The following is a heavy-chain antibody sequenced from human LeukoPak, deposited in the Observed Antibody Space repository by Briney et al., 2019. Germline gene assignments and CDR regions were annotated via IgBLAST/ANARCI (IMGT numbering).Heavy chain of an antibody. CDR3: ARDFRTGGY. Sequence: TGGSLRLSRAAAGFTFSNYWMNWVRQAPGKGLEWVANIKQDGSEKYYVDSVKGRFTISRDNAKNSLYLQMNSLRGEDTAIYYCARDFRTGGYWGQGTLVTVSS. V-gene: IGHV3-7*01. J-gene: IGHJ4*02. CDR1: GFTFSNYW. CDR2: IKQDGSEK. D-gene: IGHD1-14*01.